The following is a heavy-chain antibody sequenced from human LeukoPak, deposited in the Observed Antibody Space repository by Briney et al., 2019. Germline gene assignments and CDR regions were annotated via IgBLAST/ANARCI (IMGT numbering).Heavy chain of an antibody. J-gene: IGHJ4*02. CDR3: ARGGAAMVRVFVFDY. CDR1: GFTFSSYS. D-gene: IGHD5-18*01. Sequence: GGSLRLSCAASGFTFSSYSMNWVRQAPGKGLEWVSSISSISSYIYYADSVKGRFTISRDNAKNSLYLQVNSLRAEDTAVYYCARGGAAMVRVFVFDYWGQGTLVTVSS. CDR2: ISSISSYI. V-gene: IGHV3-21*01.